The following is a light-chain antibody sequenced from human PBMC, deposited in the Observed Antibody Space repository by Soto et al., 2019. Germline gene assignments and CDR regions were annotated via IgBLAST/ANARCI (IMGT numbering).Light chain of an antibody. CDR3: QQYNSIRGT. CDR1: QSISSW. CDR2: DAS. J-gene: IGKJ1*01. Sequence: DIQMTQSPSTLSASVGDRVTITCRASQSISSWLAWYQQKPGKAPKLLIYDASSLESGVPSRFSGSRSGTEFTLTISSLQPDDFATYYCQQYNSIRGTFGQGTKVDIK. V-gene: IGKV1-5*01.